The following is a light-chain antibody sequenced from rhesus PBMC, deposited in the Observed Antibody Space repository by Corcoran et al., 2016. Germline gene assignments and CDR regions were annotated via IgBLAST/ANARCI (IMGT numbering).Light chain of an antibody. V-gene: IGLV2-32*02. CDR3: SSYADSDTYI. Sequence: QAALTQPRSVSGSPGQSVTISCTGTSTDIGGYNYVSWYQQHPGTAPKLMIYDVSKRPSGVYDRFSGSKSGNTASLTISGLQAEDEADYYCSSYADSDTYIFLTGTRLTVL. J-gene: IGLJ1*01. CDR1: STDIGGYNY. CDR2: DVS.